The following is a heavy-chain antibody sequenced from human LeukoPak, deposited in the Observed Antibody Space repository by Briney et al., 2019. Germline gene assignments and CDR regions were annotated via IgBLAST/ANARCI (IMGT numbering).Heavy chain of an antibody. D-gene: IGHD3-22*01. CDR1: GFTFSSYA. V-gene: IGHV3-30-3*01. J-gene: IGHJ4*02. CDR2: ISYDGSNK. CDR3: ARGLYDSSGYYY. Sequence: AGGSLRLPCAAPGFTFSSYAMPWVRQAPGKGLEWVAVISYDGSNKYYADSVKGRFTISRDNSKNTLYLQMNSLRAEDTAVYYCARGLYDSSGYYYWGQGTLVTVSS.